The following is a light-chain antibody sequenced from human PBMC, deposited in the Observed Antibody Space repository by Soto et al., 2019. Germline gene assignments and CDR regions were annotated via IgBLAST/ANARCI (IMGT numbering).Light chain of an antibody. CDR1: QSVSSSY. CDR3: QHYGSTPLH. CDR2: GAS. Sequence: EIVLTQSPGTLSLSPGERATLSCRASQSVSSSYLAWHQKKPGQAPRLLIYGASSRAPDIPDRFSGSGSGTDFTLTISRLEPEDFALYYCQHYGSTPLHFGGGTNVDIK. V-gene: IGKV3-20*01. J-gene: IGKJ4*01.